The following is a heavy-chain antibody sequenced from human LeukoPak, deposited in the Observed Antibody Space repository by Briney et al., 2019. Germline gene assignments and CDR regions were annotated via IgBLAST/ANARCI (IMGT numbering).Heavy chain of an antibody. V-gene: IGHV3-23*01. Sequence: GGSLRLSCAASGFTFSSYAISGVRQAPGKGLEWVSAISGSGGSTYYADSVKGRFTISRDNSKNTLYLQMNSLRAEDTAVYYCACPITIFGVVAPYGMDVWGQGTTVTVSS. CDR3: ACPITIFGVVAPYGMDV. J-gene: IGHJ6*02. D-gene: IGHD3-3*01. CDR2: ISGSGGST. CDR1: GFTFSSYA.